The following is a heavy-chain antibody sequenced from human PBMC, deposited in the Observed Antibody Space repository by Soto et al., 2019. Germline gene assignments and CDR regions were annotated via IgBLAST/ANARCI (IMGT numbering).Heavy chain of an antibody. CDR2: IIPIFGTA. D-gene: IGHD6-6*01. CDR3: ARREAAHIDY. CDR1: GGTFRSYA. J-gene: IGHJ4*02. Sequence: SVKVAFTAAGGTFRSYAIILVRQAPGQGLEWMGGIIPIFGTANYAQKFQGQVTISADKSISTAYLQWSSLKASDTAMYYCARREAAHIDYWGQGTLVTVSS. V-gene: IGHV1-69*06.